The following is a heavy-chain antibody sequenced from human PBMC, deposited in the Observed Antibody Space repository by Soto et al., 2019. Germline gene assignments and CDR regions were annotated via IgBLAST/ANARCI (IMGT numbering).Heavy chain of an antibody. V-gene: IGHV4-30-2*01. CDR3: ARGPPFH. CDR2: IYHSGST. CDR1: GGSISSGCCS. J-gene: IGHJ4*02. Sequence: SETLSLTCAVSGGSISSGCCSWSWIRQPPGKGLEWIGYIYHSGSTYYNPSLKSRVTISVDKSKNQFSLKLSSVTAADTAVYYCARGPPFHWGQGTLVTVSS. D-gene: IGHD3-16*01.